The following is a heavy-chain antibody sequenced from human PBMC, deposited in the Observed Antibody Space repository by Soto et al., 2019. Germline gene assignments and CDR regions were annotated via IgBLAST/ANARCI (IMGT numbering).Heavy chain of an antibody. V-gene: IGHV2-5*02. J-gene: IGHJ5*02. CDR2: FYWDDEK. D-gene: IGHD2-2*01. Sequence: QITLKESGPTLVKPTQTLTLTCTFSGFSLSTTGVGVGWIRQPPGKALEWLALFYWDDEKRYSPAVKSRLTITHDTPKHHEVLTMTNMDPVDTATYYCVLRLQTNSTFENWFDPWGQGTLVTVSS. CDR1: GFSLSTTGVG. CDR3: VLRLQTNSTFENWFDP.